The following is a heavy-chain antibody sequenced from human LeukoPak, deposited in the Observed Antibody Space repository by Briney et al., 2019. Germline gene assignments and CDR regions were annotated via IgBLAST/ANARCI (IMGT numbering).Heavy chain of an antibody. J-gene: IGHJ5*02. CDR1: GGTFSSYA. V-gene: IGHV1-69*13. CDR2: IIPIFGTA. D-gene: IGHD3-10*01. Sequence: SVKVSCKASGGTFSSYAISWVRQAPGQGLEWMGGIIPIFGTANYAQKFQGRVTITADESTSTACMELCSLRSEDTAVYYCARRITMVRGVTTDNWFDPWGQGTLVTVSS. CDR3: ARRITMVRGVTTDNWFDP.